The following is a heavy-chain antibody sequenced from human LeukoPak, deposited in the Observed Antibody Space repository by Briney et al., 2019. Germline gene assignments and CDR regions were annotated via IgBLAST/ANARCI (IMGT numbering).Heavy chain of an antibody. D-gene: IGHD7-27*01. Sequence: SETLSLTCAVYGGSFSGYYWSWIRQPPGKGLEWIGEINHSGSTNYNPSLKSRVTISVDTSKNQFSLKLSSVTAADTAVYYCARQRLWGSAFDIWGQGTMVTVSS. CDR1: GGSFSGYY. V-gene: IGHV4-34*01. CDR2: INHSGST. CDR3: ARQRLWGSAFDI. J-gene: IGHJ3*02.